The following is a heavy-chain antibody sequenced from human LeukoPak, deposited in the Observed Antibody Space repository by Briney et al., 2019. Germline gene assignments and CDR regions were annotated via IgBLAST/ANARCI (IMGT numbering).Heavy chain of an antibody. J-gene: IGHJ6*03. CDR1: GFTFSNYE. V-gene: IGHV3-48*03. CDR2: ISSSGNTI. CDR3: ARDQYGSGDGYYMDV. Sequence: GGSLRLSCAASGFTFSNYEMNWVRQAPGKGLEWVSFISSSGNTIFYADSVKGRFTISRDNAKNSLYLQMNSLRAEDTAVYYCARDQYGSGDGYYMDVWGKGTTVTISS. D-gene: IGHD3-10*01.